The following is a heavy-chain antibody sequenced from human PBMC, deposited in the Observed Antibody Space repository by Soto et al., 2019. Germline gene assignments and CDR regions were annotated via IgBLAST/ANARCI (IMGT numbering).Heavy chain of an antibody. D-gene: IGHD4-17*01. V-gene: IGHV3-20*04. CDR2: INRDGGST. CDR1: GFPFDDYG. J-gene: IGHJ4*02. CDR3: ARAPGYYGDFFDY. Sequence: GESLKISCAAFGFPFDDYGMSWVRQAPGKGLEWVSGINRDGGSTGYADSVKGRFTISRDNAKNSLYLQMNSLRAEDTAFYYCARAPGYYGDFFDYWGQGTLVTVSS.